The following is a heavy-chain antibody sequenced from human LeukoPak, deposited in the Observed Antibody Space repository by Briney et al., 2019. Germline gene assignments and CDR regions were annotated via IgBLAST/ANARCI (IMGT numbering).Heavy chain of an antibody. Sequence: GGSLRLSCAASGFTFSSYGMHWVRQAPGKGLEWAACIYPDGSNKDYADSVKGRFIISRDNSKNTLYLQMNSLRAEDTAVYYCAKDWSGYYNWFDPWGQGTLVTVSS. V-gene: IGHV3-30*02. J-gene: IGHJ5*02. D-gene: IGHD3-3*01. CDR3: AKDWSGYYNWFDP. CDR1: GFTFSSYG. CDR2: IYPDGSNK.